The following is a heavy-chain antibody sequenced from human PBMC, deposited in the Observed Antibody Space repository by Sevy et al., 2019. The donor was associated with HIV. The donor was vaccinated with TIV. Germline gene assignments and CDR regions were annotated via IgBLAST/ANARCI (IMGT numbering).Heavy chain of an antibody. CDR3: ARADTAMAYYYYYGMDV. CDR1: GYTFTGYY. V-gene: IGHV1-2*02. CDR2: INPNSGGT. D-gene: IGHD5-18*01. Sequence: ASVKVSCKASGYTFTGYYMHWVRQAPGQGLEWMGWINPNSGGTNYAQKFLGRVTMTRDTSISTAYMELSRLRSDDTAVYYCARADTAMAYYYYYGMDVWGQGTTVTVSS. J-gene: IGHJ6*02.